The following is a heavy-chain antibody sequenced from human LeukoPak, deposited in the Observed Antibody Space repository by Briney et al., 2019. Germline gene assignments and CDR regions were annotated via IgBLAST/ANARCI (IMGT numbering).Heavy chain of an antibody. D-gene: IGHD1-26*01. CDR3: ARLGGSYYTY. Sequence: PGGSLRLSCVASGFAFSSYWMSWVRQAPGKGLEWVANIKQDGGEKYYVDSVKGRFTISRDNAKKSLFLQMNSLRVEDTAVYYCARLGGSYYTYWGQGTLVTVSS. V-gene: IGHV3-7*01. J-gene: IGHJ4*02. CDR1: GFAFSSYW. CDR2: IKQDGGEK.